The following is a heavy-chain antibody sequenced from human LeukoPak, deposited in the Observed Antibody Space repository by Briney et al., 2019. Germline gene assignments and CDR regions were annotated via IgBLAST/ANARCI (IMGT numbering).Heavy chain of an antibody. CDR2: IRDKTYGGTA. J-gene: IGHJ4*02. CDR1: GFSFGDDA. D-gene: IGHD6-13*01. CDR3: SRTRCSSSACS. V-gene: IGHV3-49*03. Sequence: PGGSLRLSCTGSGFSFGDDAMSWFRQAPGKGLEWVGFIRDKTYGGTAEYAASVKDRFTISRDDSKSTAYLQMNSLRTEDTGVYYCSRTRCSSSACSWGQGTLVTVSS.